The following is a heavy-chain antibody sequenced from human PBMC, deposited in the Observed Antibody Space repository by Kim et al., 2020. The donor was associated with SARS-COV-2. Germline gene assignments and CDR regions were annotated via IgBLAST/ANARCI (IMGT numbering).Heavy chain of an antibody. D-gene: IGHD5-18*01. CDR1: GGSISSYY. CDR3: ARHFRGKDTAMALLYAFDI. V-gene: IGHV4-59*08. CDR2: IYYSGST. Sequence: SETLSLTCTVSGGSISSYYWSWIRQPPGKGLEWIGYIYYSGSTNYNPSLKSRVTISVDTSKNQFSLKLSSVTAADTAVYYCARHFRGKDTAMALLYAFDIWGQGTMVTVSS. J-gene: IGHJ3*02.